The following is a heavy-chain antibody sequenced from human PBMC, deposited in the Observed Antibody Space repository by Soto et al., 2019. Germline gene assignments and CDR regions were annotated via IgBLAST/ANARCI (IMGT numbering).Heavy chain of an antibody. CDR3: ARTRAFEI. Sequence: QVQLQQWGAGLLKPSETLSLTCSVYGGSFSGYSWSWIRQTPGKGLEWIGEINHSGSTTYNPSLESRVTISGYKSMNQFSLKLDSVTAVDTAMYFCARTRAFEIWGQGTLVTVSS. CDR1: GGSFSGYS. J-gene: IGHJ3*02. V-gene: IGHV4-34*01. CDR2: INHSGST.